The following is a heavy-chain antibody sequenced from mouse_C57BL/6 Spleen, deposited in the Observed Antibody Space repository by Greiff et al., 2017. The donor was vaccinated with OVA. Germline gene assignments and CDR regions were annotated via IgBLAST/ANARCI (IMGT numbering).Heavy chain of an antibody. CDR2: IDPSDSET. Sequence: VQLQQPGAELVRPGSSVKLSCKASGYTFTSYCMHWVKQRPIQGLEWIGNIDPSDSETHYNQKFTDKATLTVDKSSSKAYMQLSSLTNEDSADYYGAREDDNDYDGDWFAYWGQGTLVTVSA. CDR3: AREDDNDYDGDWFAY. CDR1: GYTFTSYC. V-gene: IGHV1-52*01. J-gene: IGHJ3*01. D-gene: IGHD2-4*01.